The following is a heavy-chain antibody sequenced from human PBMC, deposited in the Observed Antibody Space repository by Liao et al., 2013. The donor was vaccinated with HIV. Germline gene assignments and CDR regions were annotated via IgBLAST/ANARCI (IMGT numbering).Heavy chain of an antibody. J-gene: IGHJ4*02. Sequence: QLQLQESGPGLVKPSETLSLTCTVYGGSFSGYYWNWIRQSPGKGLEWIGEIDHSGSTNYNPSLKNRVTISVDTSKNQFSLKVSSVTAADTAVFYCARGGEASPLDSWGQGTLVVVSS. D-gene: IGHD2-21*01. V-gene: IGHV4-34*01. CDR3: ARGGEASPLDS. CDR2: IDHSGST. CDR1: GGSFSGYY.